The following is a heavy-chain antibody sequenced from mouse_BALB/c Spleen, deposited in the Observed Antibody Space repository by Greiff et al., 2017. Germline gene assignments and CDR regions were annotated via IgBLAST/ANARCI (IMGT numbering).Heavy chain of an antibody. CDR1: GFTFSNYW. V-gene: IGHV6-6*02. D-gene: IGHD2-14*01. CDR3: TRDYYRYDEDSDAMDY. CDR2: IRLKSNNYAT. J-gene: IGHJ4*01. Sequence: EVQVMESGGGLVQPGGSMKLSCVASGFTFSNYWMNWVRQSPEKGLEWVAEIRLKSNNYATHYAESVKGRFTISRDDSKSSVYLQMNNLRAEDTGIYYCTRDYYRYDEDSDAMDYWGQGTSVTVSS.